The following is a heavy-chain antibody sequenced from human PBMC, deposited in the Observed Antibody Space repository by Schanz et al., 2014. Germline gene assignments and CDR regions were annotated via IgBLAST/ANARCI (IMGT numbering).Heavy chain of an antibody. CDR2: IIPSLGLA. D-gene: IGHD3-3*01. CDR3: ARDDRFVEWSLLGS. V-gene: IGHV1-69*04. J-gene: IGHJ5*02. Sequence: QVQLVQSGAEVKKPGSSVKVSCKASGGTFSSFGINWVRQAPGQGLEWMGRIIPSLGLAKYEQKFQDKVTITADTSTTTAYMELSGLRSEDTAVYYCARDDRFVEWSLLGSWGQGTLVTVSS. CDR1: GGTFSSFG.